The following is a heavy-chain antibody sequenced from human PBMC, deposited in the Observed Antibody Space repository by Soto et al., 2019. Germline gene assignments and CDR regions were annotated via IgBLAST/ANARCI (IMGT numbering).Heavy chain of an antibody. J-gene: IGHJ4*02. CDR2: IYYSGST. D-gene: IGHD6-13*01. CDR1: GGSISSSSYY. V-gene: IGHV4-39*01. CDR3: ARTAGSSKPTYYFDY. Sequence: SETLSLTCTVSGGSISSSSYYWGWIRQPPGKGLEWIGSIYYSGSTYYNPSLKSRVTISVDTSKNQFSLKLSSVTAADTAVYYCARTAGSSKPTYYFDYWGQGTLVTVSS.